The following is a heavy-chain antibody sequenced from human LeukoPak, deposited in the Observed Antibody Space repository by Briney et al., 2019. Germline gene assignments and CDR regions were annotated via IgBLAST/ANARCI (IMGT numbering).Heavy chain of an antibody. CDR3: ARGRMTSYYASSGFYPRDY. J-gene: IGHJ4*02. Sequence: ASVKVSCKASGYTFTGYYMHWVRQAPGQGLEWMGWINPNGGSSSTIYAQKFQGRVTMTRDMSTSMVYMDLSSLRSEDTAVYYCARGRMTSYYASSGFYPRDYWGQGTLLTVSS. CDR1: GYTFTGYY. V-gene: IGHV1-46*01. D-gene: IGHD3-22*01. CDR2: INPNGGSSST.